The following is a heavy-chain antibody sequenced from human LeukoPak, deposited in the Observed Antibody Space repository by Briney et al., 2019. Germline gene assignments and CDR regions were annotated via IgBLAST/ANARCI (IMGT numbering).Heavy chain of an antibody. Sequence: SGPTLVKPTQTLTLTCTFSGFSLSTSGVGVGWIRQPPGKALEWLALIYWDDDKRYSPSLKSRLTITKDTSKNQVVLTMTNMDPVDTATYYCAHSTGVYYYDSSGFFDYWGQGTLVTVSS. J-gene: IGHJ4*02. CDR2: IYWDDDK. D-gene: IGHD3-22*01. CDR3: AHSTGVYYYDSSGFFDY. CDR1: GFSLSTSGVG. V-gene: IGHV2-5*02.